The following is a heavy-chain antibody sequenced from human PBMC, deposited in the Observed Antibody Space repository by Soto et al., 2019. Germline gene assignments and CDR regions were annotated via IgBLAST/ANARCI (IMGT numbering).Heavy chain of an antibody. J-gene: IGHJ6*02. D-gene: IGHD3-22*01. CDR3: AKSQDSSGYYLDYYYYGMDV. V-gene: IGHV3-43*01. CDR2: ISWDGGST. Sequence: PGGSLRLSCAASGFTFDDYTMHWVRQSPGKGLEWVSLISWDGGSTYYADSVKGRFTISRDNSKNSLCLQMNSLRTEDTALYYCAKSQDSSGYYLDYYYYGMDVWGQGTTVTVSS. CDR1: GFTFDDYT.